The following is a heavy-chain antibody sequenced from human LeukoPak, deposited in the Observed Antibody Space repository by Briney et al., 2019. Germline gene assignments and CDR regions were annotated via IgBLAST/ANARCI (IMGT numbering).Heavy chain of an antibody. Sequence: SVKVSCKASVYTFTSYGISWVRQAPGQGLEWMGWISAYITDANYAQKLQGRVTMTTDTSTSTAYMELRSLRSDDTAVYYCARGATYYYDSSGYYYPRGYFDYWGQGTLVTVSS. D-gene: IGHD3-22*01. J-gene: IGHJ4*02. CDR1: VYTFTSYG. CDR3: ARGATYYYDSSGYYYPRGYFDY. V-gene: IGHV1-18*01. CDR2: ISAYITDA.